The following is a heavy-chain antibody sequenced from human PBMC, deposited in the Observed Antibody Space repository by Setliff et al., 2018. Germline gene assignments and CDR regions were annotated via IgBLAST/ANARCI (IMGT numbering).Heavy chain of an antibody. D-gene: IGHD2-2*01. Sequence: PGGSLRLSCAASGFTFDDYGMSWVRQAPGKGLEWVSGINWNGVKTDYAESLKGRFAISRDNAENSLYLQMNSLRTEDTAVYFCARVAMGASCSGTSCQKYRFDYWGQGTLVT. CDR1: GFTFDDYG. J-gene: IGHJ4*02. CDR2: INWNGVKT. V-gene: IGHV3-20*04. CDR3: ARVAMGASCSGTSCQKYRFDY.